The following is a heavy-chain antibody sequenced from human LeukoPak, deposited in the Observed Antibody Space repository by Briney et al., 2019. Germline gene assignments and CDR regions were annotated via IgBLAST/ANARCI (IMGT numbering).Heavy chain of an antibody. CDR2: MYHGGST. J-gene: IGHJ4*02. CDR3: ARGGGSYYHVY. CDR1: FYSISSGYY. Sequence: SETLSLTCTVSFYSISSGYYWGWIRQPPGKGLEWIGSMYHGGSTYYTPSLKSRVTMSLDTSKNQFSLKLSSVTAADTAVYDCARGGGSYYHVYWGQGTLVTVSS. V-gene: IGHV4-38-2*02. D-gene: IGHD2-15*01.